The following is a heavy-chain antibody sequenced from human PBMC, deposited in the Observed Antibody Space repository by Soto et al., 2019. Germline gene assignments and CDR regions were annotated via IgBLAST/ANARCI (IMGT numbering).Heavy chain of an antibody. CDR3: ARLVWSYGTWFDP. J-gene: IGHJ5*02. Sequence: SETLSLTCTVSGGSISSGDCYWSWIRQPPGKGLEWIGYIYYSGSTNYNPSLKSRVTISVDTSKNQFPLKLSSATAADTAVYYCARLVWSYGTWFDPWGQGTLVTVSS. CDR1: GGSISSGDCY. D-gene: IGHD5-18*01. V-gene: IGHV4-61*08. CDR2: IYYSGST.